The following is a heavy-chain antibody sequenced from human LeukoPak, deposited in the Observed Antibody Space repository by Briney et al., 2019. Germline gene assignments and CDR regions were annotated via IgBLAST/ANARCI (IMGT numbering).Heavy chain of an antibody. CDR3: ARDRVDIVVVPAASYYYYMDV. CDR1: GYTFTSYD. J-gene: IGHJ6*03. D-gene: IGHD2-2*03. Sequence: ASVKVSCKASGYTFTSYDINWVRQATGQGPEWMGWMNPNSGNTGYAQKFQGRVTMTRNTSISTAYMELSSLRSEDTAVYYCARDRVDIVVVPAASYYYYMDVWGKGTTVTVSS. V-gene: IGHV1-8*01. CDR2: MNPNSGNT.